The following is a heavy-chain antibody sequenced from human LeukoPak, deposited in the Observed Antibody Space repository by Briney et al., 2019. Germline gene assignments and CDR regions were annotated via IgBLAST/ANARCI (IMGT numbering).Heavy chain of an antibody. CDR1: GYTFTSYG. CDR3: ARTIYYDSSGYYSYYGMDV. D-gene: IGHD3-22*01. V-gene: IGHV1-69*04. J-gene: IGHJ6*02. Sequence: SVKVSCKASGYTFTSYGISWVRQAPGQGLEWMGRIIPILGIANYAQKFQGRVTITADKSTSTAYMELSSLRSEDTAVYYCARTIYYDSSGYYSYYGMDVWGQGTTVTVSS. CDR2: IIPILGIA.